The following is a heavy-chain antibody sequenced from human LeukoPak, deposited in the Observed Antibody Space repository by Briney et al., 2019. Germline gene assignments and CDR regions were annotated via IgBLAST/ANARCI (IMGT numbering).Heavy chain of an antibody. CDR2: IRYDGSDK. CDR3: AKDHPPYQLLYRELDY. J-gene: IGHJ4*02. D-gene: IGHD2-2*02. CDR1: GFTFSSYG. Sequence: GGSLRLSCAASGFTFSSYGMHWVRQAPGKGLEWVAFIRYDGSDKYYADSVKGQFTISRDNSKNTLYLQMNSLRAEDTAVYYCAKDHPPYQLLYRELDYWGQGTLVTVSS. V-gene: IGHV3-30*02.